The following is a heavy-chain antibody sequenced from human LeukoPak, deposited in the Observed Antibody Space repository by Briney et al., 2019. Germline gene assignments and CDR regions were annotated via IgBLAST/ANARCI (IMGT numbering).Heavy chain of an antibody. J-gene: IGHJ3*02. V-gene: IGHV3-23*01. CDR3: AKDWPSEWQQLPDYDAFDI. Sequence: GGSLRLSCAASGFTFSSYAMNWVRQAPGKGLEWVSVIGASGGNTFYADSVKGRFTISRDNSKNTLNLQMNSLRAEDTAVYYCAKDWPSEWQQLPDYDAFDIWGQGTMVTVSS. D-gene: IGHD6-13*01. CDR2: IGASGGNT. CDR1: GFTFSSYA.